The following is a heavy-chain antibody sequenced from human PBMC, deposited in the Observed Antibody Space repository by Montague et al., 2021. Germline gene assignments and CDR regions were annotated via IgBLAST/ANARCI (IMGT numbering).Heavy chain of an antibody. CDR1: GGSVNGYD. J-gene: IGHJ4*02. D-gene: IGHD7-27*01. V-gene: IGHV4-59*02. CDR3: ARIGGTGDDLLDY. CDR2: MRSSGSP. Sequence: SETLSLTCSVSGGSVNGYDWSWIRQPPGKGLEWIGYMRSSGSPNYNPSFKSRLAISIDRSRNQFSLTIFSVTAADTAVYFCARIGGTGDDLLDYWGQGLLVTVS.